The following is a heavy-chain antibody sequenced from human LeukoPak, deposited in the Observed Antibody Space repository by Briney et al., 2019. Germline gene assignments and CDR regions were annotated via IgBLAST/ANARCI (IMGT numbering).Heavy chain of an antibody. V-gene: IGHV3-23*01. D-gene: IGHD2-15*01. CDR3: ARDLCSGGSCYSLDY. J-gene: IGHJ4*02. CDR1: GFTFSTYG. CDR2: ISGSGGRT. Sequence: PGGSLRLSCGASGFTFSTYGMSWVRQAPGKGLEWVSGISGSGGRTYYADSVKGRFTISRDDSKNTLYLQMNSLRAEDTAVYYCARDLCSGGSCYSLDYWGQGTLVTVSS.